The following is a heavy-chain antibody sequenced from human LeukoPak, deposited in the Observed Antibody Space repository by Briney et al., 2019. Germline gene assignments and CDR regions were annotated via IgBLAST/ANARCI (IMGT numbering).Heavy chain of an antibody. V-gene: IGHV4-39*07. CDR1: GGSIRNDNYY. CDR3: ARGGTNGVWYWFDP. CDR2: IFYSGST. Sequence: SETLSLTCTVSGGSIRNDNYYWGLIRQPPGKGLEWIGSIFYSGSTYYNPSLKSRVTISIATSKNQFSLKLSSVTAADTAVYYCARGGTNGVWYWFDPWGQGTLVTVSS. J-gene: IGHJ5*02. D-gene: IGHD2-8*01.